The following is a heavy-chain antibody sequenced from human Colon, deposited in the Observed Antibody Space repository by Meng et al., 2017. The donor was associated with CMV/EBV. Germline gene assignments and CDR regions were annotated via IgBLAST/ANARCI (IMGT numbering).Heavy chain of an antibody. V-gene: IGHV4-59*01. Sequence: SETLSPTCTVPGASFTRYYWSWIRQSPRNGLEWIGSIFYSGSSYYSPSFKSRVMMSVDMSKTQFSLRLTSVTAADTAVYYCARGAGYCSGDGCLKYHLDSWGQGMLVTVSS. CDR1: GASFTRYY. CDR2: IFYSGSS. CDR3: ARGAGYCSGDGCLKYHLDS. J-gene: IGHJ4*02. D-gene: IGHD2-15*01.